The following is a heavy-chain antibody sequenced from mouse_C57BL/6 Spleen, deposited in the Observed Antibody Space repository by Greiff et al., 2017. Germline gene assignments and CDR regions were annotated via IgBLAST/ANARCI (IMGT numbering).Heavy chain of an antibody. CDR2: FLPASGST. J-gene: IGHJ1*03. CDR3: ASATPYWYFDV. Sequence: LGEPGAELMKPGPSVKLSGKAPGYTFTASWLGWLKQRPGNGLGGIGEFLPASGSTNYNEKFKGKATFTADTSSNTAYRQLSSLTTEDSAIYYCASATPYWYFDVWGTGTTVTVSS. V-gene: IGHV1-9*01. CDR1: GYTFTASW. D-gene: IGHD1-1*01.